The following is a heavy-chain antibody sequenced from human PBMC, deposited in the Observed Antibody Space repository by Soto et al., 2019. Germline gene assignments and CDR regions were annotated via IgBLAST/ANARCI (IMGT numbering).Heavy chain of an antibody. CDR3: ARDQVRCSGGSCYSPPYYYYGMDV. CDR1: GGTFSSYA. V-gene: IGHV1-69*13. Sequence: SVKVSCKASGGTFSSYAISWVRQAPGQGLEWMGGIIPIFGTANYAQKFQGRVTITADESTSTAYMELSSLRSEDTAVYYCARDQVRCSGGSCYSPPYYYYGMDVWGQGTTVTVSS. J-gene: IGHJ6*02. D-gene: IGHD2-15*01. CDR2: IIPIFGTA.